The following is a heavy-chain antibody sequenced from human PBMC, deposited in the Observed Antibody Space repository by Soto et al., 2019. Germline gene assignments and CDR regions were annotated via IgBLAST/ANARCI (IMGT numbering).Heavy chain of an antibody. CDR2: ISGSGGST. D-gene: IGHD5-18*01. V-gene: IGHV3-23*01. J-gene: IGHJ2*01. Sequence: EVQLLESGGGLVQPGGSLRLSCAASGFTFSSYAMSWVRQAPGKGLEWVSAISGSGGSTYYADSVKGRFTISRDNSKNTVYLQMNSLKAEDTAVYYCAKGTDTAMVPYCYFDLWGRGTLVTV. CDR1: GFTFSSYA. CDR3: AKGTDTAMVPYCYFDL.